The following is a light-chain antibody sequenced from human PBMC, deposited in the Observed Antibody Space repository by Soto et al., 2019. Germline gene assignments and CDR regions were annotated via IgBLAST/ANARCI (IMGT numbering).Light chain of an antibody. CDR1: SSDVGGYNY. CDR2: EVT. V-gene: IGLV2-8*01. Sequence: QSVLTQPPSASGSPGQSVTISCTGTSSDVGGYNYVSWYQQRPGKVPKVIIYEVTKRPSGVPDRFSGSKSGNTASLTVSGLQAEDEADYFCSSYANHNNMLVFGTGTKVTVL. J-gene: IGLJ1*01. CDR3: SSYANHNNMLV.